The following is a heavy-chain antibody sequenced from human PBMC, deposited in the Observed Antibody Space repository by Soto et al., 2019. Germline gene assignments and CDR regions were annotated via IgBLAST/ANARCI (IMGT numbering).Heavy chain of an antibody. D-gene: IGHD3-10*01. CDR2: ISHTGST. CDR3: ARGGGFLGY. J-gene: IGHJ4*02. Sequence: QLQLQESGSGLVKPSQTLSLTCAVSGGSISSGGYSWSWIRQPPGKGLEWIGYISHTGSTYYNPSLKGRVTISVDRPKNQVSLKLSSVTAADTAVYYCARGGGFLGYWGQGTLVTVSS. V-gene: IGHV4-30-2*01. CDR1: GGSISSGGYS.